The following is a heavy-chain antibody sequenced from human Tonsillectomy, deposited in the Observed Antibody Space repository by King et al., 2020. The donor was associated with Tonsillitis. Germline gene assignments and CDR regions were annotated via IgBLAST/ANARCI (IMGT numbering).Heavy chain of an antibody. CDR2: IYRDGGP. CDR1: GFTISSNY. Sequence: EVQLVESGGGLVQPGGSLRLSCAVSGFTISSNYMSWVRQAPGKRLECGSNIYRDGGPYYADSVKGRFTISRHNSKNTLSLQMNSLRPEDTAVYYCSRVADDYGDQRNFYYYMDVWGKGTTVTVSS. V-gene: IGHV3-53*04. J-gene: IGHJ6*03. CDR3: SRVADDYGDQRNFYYYMDV. D-gene: IGHD4-17*01.